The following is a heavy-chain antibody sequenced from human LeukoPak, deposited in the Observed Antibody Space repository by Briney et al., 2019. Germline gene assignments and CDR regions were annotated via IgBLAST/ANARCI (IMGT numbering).Heavy chain of an antibody. CDR2: IYSGGST. V-gene: IGHV3-66*01. CDR1: GFTVSSNY. D-gene: IGHD6-13*01. CDR3: AREHSRENWFDP. Sequence: GGSLRLSCAASGFTVSSNYMSWVRQAPGKGLEWVSVIYSGGSTYYADSVKGGFTISRDNSKNTLYLQMNSLRAEDTAVYYCAREHSRENWFDPWGQGTLVIVSS. J-gene: IGHJ5*02.